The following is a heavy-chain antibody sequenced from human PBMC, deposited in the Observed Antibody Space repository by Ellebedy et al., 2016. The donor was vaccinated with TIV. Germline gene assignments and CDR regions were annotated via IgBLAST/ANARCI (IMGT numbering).Heavy chain of an antibody. CDR2: VNSEGQT. V-gene: IGHV3-66*01. Sequence: GESLKISCAASGFTFSSYSMNWVRQAPGKGLEWVSVVNSEGQTFYTDSAKGRFIVSRDKSKNMLYLQMNSLRAEDTAVYYCARDRLWSFDFWGQGTLVTVSS. CDR3: ARDRLWSFDF. D-gene: IGHD2-21*01. CDR1: GFTFSSYS. J-gene: IGHJ4*02.